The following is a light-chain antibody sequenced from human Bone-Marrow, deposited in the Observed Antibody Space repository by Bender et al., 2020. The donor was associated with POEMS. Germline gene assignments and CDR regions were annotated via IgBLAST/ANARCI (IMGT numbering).Light chain of an antibody. CDR2: DVT. J-gene: IGLJ3*02. V-gene: IGLV2-11*01. CDR3: CSYAGSYTWV. Sequence: QSALTQPASVSGSPGQSITISCTGSSSDVGGYNYVSWYQQHPGKAPKLIIYDVTQRPSGVPDRFSGSKSGNTASLTISGLQTEDEADYHCCSYAGSYTWVFGGGTKLTVL. CDR1: SSDVGGYNY.